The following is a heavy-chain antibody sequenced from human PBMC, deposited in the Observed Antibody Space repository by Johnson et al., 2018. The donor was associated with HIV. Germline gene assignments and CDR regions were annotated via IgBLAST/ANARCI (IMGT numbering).Heavy chain of an antibody. D-gene: IGHD1-1*01. V-gene: IGHV3-20*04. CDR2: INWNGGST. Sequence: VQLVESGGGVVRPGGSLRLSCAASGFTFDDYGMSWVRQVPGKGLEWVSGINWNGGSTGCAGSVKGRFTISTDNSKNTLYLQMNSLRAEDTAVYYCARSRIGTFDAFDIWGQGTMVTVSS. CDR3: ARSRIGTFDAFDI. J-gene: IGHJ3*02. CDR1: GFTFDDYG.